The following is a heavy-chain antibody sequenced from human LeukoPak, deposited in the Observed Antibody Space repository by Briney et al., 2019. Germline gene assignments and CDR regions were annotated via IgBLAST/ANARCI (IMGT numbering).Heavy chain of an antibody. CDR3: ARVGTYCSSTSCLYYYYGMDV. CDR2: IYYSGST. V-gene: IGHV4-59*01. Sequence: SETLSLTCSVSGGSISSYYWSWIRQPPGKGLEYIGYIYYSGSTNYNPSLKSRVTMSVDTSKNQFSLKLRSVTAADTAVYYCARVGTYCSSTSCLYYYYGMDVWGQGTTVTVSS. D-gene: IGHD2-2*01. CDR1: GGSISSYY. J-gene: IGHJ6*02.